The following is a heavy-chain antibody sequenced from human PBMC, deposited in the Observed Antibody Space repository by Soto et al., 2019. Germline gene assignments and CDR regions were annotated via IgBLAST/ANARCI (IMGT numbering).Heavy chain of an antibody. Sequence: GESLKISCKASGYFFTTYWIGWVRQLPGKGLEWIGNIYPGDSDTIYSPSFQGQVTISADKSISTAYLQWSSLKASDTAMYYCARLSGGYNFAYWGLGTLVTVSS. J-gene: IGHJ4*02. CDR2: IYPGDSDT. D-gene: IGHD5-12*01. CDR3: ARLSGGYNFAY. V-gene: IGHV5-51*01. CDR1: GYFFTTYW.